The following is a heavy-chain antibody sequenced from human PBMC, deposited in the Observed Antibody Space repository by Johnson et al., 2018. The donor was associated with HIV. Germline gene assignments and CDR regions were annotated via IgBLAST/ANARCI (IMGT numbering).Heavy chain of an antibody. CDR3: ARELGEDDDYDSGGDAFDI. D-gene: IGHD3-16*01. CDR2: ISYDGKNK. CDR1: EFTFSNYA. Sequence: QVQLVESGGCVVQPGRSLKIYCAVSEFTFSNYAMHWVRLAPGKGLQWVAVISYDGKNKYYADSVRGRFTISRDNSKNTLYLQMNSLRIEDTAVYLCARELGEDDDYDSGGDAFDIWGQGTMVTVSS. V-gene: IGHV3-30*04. J-gene: IGHJ3*02.